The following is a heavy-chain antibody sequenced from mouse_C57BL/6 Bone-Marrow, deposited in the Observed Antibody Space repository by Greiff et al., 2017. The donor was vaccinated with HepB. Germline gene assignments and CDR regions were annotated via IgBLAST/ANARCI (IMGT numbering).Heavy chain of an antibody. D-gene: IGHD1-1*01. CDR1: GYTFTSYW. Sequence: QVQLQQPGAELVKPGASVKLSCKASGYTFTSYWMQWVKQRPGQGLEWIGEIDPSDSYTNYNQKFKGKATLTVDTSSSTAYMQLSSLTSEDSAVYYCARSPYYYGSSYDAMDYWGQGTSVTVSS. J-gene: IGHJ4*01. CDR2: IDPSDSYT. CDR3: ARSPYYYGSSYDAMDY. V-gene: IGHV1-50*01.